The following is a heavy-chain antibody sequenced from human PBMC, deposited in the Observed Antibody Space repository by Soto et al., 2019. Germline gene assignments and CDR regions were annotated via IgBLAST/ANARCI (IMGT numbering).Heavy chain of an antibody. J-gene: IGHJ4*02. CDR1: GFTFADAW. Sequence: EMQLVESGGGLVKPGGSLRLSCAASGFTFADAWMSWVRQAAGRGLEWVGRIKREADGGTTDYAAPVKGRTTISRDDSKNTLYLQMNSLKTEDTAVYYCTTGLSNGYYNFDYWGQGTPVTVSS. CDR3: TTGLSNGYYNFDY. V-gene: IGHV3-15*01. CDR2: IKREADGGTT. D-gene: IGHD3-22*01.